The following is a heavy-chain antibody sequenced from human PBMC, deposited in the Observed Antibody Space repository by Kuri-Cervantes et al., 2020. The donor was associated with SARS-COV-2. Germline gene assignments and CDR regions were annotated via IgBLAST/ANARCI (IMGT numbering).Heavy chain of an antibody. CDR3: AKDQPRITIFGVVNDDAFDI. J-gene: IGHJ3*02. CDR2: ISYDGSNK. D-gene: IGHD3-3*01. Sequence: GGSLRLSCTASGFTFSNYAMTWVRQAPGKGLEWVAVISYDGSNKYYADSVKGRFTISRDNSKNTLYLQMNSLRAEDTAVYYCAKDQPRITIFGVVNDDAFDIWGQGTMVTVSS. CDR1: GFTFSNYA. V-gene: IGHV3-30*18.